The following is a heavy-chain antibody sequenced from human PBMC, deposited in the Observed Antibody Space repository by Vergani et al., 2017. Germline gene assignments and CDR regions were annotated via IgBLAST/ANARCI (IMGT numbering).Heavy chain of an antibody. V-gene: IGHV3-30*18. CDR2: ISYDGSNK. CDR3: AKGTLGG. Sequence: QVQLVESGGGVVQPGRSLRLSCAASGFTLSSYGMHWVRQAPGKGLEWVAVISYDGSNKYYADAVKGRFTSSRDNSKNTLYLQMNSLRAEDTAVYYCAKGTLGGWGQGTLVTVSS. J-gene: IGHJ4*02. D-gene: IGHD1-1*01. CDR1: GFTLSSYG.